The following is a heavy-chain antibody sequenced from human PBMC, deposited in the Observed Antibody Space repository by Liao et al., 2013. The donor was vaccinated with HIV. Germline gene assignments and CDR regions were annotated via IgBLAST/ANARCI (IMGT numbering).Heavy chain of an antibody. CDR1: GGSISSYY. CDR3: ARVSMTHAFDI. V-gene: IGHV4-4*07. Sequence: QLQLQESGPGLVKPSETLSLTCTVSGGSISSYYWSWIRQPAGKGLEWIGRIYSSGSANYNPSLKSRVTISVDMSKNQFSLKLSSVTAADTAVYYCARVSMTHAFDIWGPGTLITVSS. J-gene: IGHJ3*02. CDR2: IYSSGSA.